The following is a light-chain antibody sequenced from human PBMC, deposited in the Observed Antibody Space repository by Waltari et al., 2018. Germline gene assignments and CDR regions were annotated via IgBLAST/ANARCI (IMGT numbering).Light chain of an antibody. Sequence: EIVITQSPASLSVSPGERATLSCTASQTVTNDLAWYQQKPGQAPKPLIFGASTRATGVPARFSGSGSGTECTLTIGSVQSEDFAVYYCQQYSDWIAFGGGTKVDLK. CDR2: GAS. J-gene: IGKJ4*01. CDR1: QTVTND. CDR3: QQYSDWIA. V-gene: IGKV3-15*01.